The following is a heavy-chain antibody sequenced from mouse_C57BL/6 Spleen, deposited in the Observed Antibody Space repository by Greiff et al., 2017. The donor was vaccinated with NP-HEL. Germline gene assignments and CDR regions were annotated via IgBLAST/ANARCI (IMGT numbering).Heavy chain of an antibody. CDR1: GYTFTSYW. CDR2: IYPSDSET. CDR3: ARGGNYYGSSPRAMDY. J-gene: IGHJ4*01. Sequence: QVQLQQPGAELVRPGSSVKLSCKASGYTFTSYWMDWVKQRPGQGLEWIGNIYPSDSETHYNQKFKDKATLTVDKSSSTAYMQLSSLTSEDSAVYYCARGGNYYGSSPRAMDYWGQGTSVTVSS. D-gene: IGHD1-1*01. V-gene: IGHV1-61*01.